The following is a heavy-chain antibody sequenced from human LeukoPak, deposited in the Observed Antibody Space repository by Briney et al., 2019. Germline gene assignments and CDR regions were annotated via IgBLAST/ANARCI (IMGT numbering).Heavy chain of an antibody. V-gene: IGHV4-59*01. CDR3: ARDFVKFGVVPAAIRWFDP. CDR1: GGSISSYY. D-gene: IGHD2-2*01. J-gene: IGHJ5*02. CDR2: IYYSGST. Sequence: SETLSLTCTVSGGSISSYYWSWIRQPPGKGLEWIGYIYYSGSTNYNPSLKSRVTISVDTSKNQFSLKLSSVTAADTAVYYCARDFVKFGVVPAAIRWFDPWGQGTLVTVSS.